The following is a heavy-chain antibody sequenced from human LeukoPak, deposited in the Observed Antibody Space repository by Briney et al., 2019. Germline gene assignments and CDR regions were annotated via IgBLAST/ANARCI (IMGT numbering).Heavy chain of an antibody. CDR2: INSDGSWT. CDR3: ARTPRESDYDFWSEGYYYYGMDV. Sequence: TGGSLRLSCAASGNYWMHWVRQAPGKGLVWVSHINSDGSWTSYADSVKGRFTISRDNAKNSLYLQMNSLRAEDTAVYYCARTPRESDYDFWSEGYYYYGMDVWGQGTTVTVSS. V-gene: IGHV3-74*01. J-gene: IGHJ6*02. CDR1: GNYW. D-gene: IGHD3-3*01.